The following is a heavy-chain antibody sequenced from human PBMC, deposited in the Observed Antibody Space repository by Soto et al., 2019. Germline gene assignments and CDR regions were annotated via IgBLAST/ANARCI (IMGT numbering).Heavy chain of an antibody. CDR3: ASQTYYYDSSGYLGVRGIDY. CDR1: GYTFTSYY. V-gene: IGHV1-46*01. J-gene: IGHJ4*02. CDR2: INPSGGRT. D-gene: IGHD3-22*01. Sequence: QVQLVQSGAEVKKPGASVKVSCKASGYTFTSYYMHWVRQAPGQGLEWMGIINPSGGRTSYAQKFQGRVTMTRDTSTSTGYMELSSLRSEDTAVYYCASQTYYYDSSGYLGVRGIDYWGQGTLVTVSS.